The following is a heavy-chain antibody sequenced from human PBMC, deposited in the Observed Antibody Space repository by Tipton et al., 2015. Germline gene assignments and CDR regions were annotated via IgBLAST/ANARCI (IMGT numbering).Heavy chain of an antibody. Sequence: TLSLTCTVSGGSISNSNYYWGWIRQPPGKGLEWIGSLSYSGKTDYNPPLRSRVTISVDTSKNQFSLRLSSVTAADTAVYYCACHDYDLLTRDYQTVGYWGQGTVVTVSS. CDR1: GGSISNSNYY. D-gene: IGHD3-9*01. CDR3: ACHDYDLLTRDYQTVGY. V-gene: IGHV4-39*01. J-gene: IGHJ4*02. CDR2: LSYSGKT.